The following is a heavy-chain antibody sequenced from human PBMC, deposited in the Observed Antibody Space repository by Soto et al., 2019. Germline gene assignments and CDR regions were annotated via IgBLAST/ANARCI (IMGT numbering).Heavy chain of an antibody. CDR1: GFTFSSYE. D-gene: IGHD2-2*01. CDR2: ISSSGETV. CDR3: AREGFYAMDV. V-gene: IGHV3-48*03. Sequence: PRLSCEVSGFTFSSYEMYWVRQAPGKGLEWVAYISSSGETVYYAGSVQGRFTISRDNAKNSLYLQMSSLGAEDTAVYYCAREGFYAMDVWGQGTTVTVSS. J-gene: IGHJ6*02.